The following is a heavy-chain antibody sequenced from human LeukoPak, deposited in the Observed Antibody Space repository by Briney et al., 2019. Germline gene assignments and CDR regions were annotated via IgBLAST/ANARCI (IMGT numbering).Heavy chain of an antibody. CDR2: IYYSGDT. D-gene: IGHD3-3*01. Sequence: SETLSLTCTVSGGSISSSSYYWGWIRQPPGKGLEWIGSIYYSGDTYYNPSLKSRVTTSVDTSKSQFSLRLSSVTAADTAVYYCARLGPYYDFWSGYLPVDYWGQGTLVTVSS. CDR1: GGSISSSSYY. V-gene: IGHV4-39*01. CDR3: ARLGPYYDFWSGYLPVDY. J-gene: IGHJ4*02.